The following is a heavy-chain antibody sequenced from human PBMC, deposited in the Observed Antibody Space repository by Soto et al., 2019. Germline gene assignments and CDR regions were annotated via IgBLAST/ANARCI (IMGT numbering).Heavy chain of an antibody. V-gene: IGHV1-8*01. D-gene: IGHD6-13*01. J-gene: IGHJ6*02. CDR3: ARSDEAAGYYYYYYGMDV. CDR2: MNPNSGNT. CDR1: GYTFTSYD. Sequence: ASVKVSCKASGYTFTSYDINWVRQATGQGLEWMGWMNPNSGNTGYAQKFQGRVTMTRNTSISTAYMELSSLRSEDKAVYYCARSDEAAGYYYYYYGMDVWGQGTTVTVS.